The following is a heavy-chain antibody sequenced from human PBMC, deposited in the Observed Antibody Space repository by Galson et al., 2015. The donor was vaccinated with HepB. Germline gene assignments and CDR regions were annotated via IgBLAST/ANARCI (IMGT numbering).Heavy chain of an antibody. CDR1: GFSLSTSGFC. V-gene: IGHV2-70*17. J-gene: IGHJ4*02. CDR3: LVDY. Sequence: PALVKPTQTLTLTCSFSGFSLSTSGFCVNWIRQPPGRALEWLARIDWDDDKFYSTSLRARLADLQMSSLTVEDTAVYFCTRGAVRGRPLLVDYWGQGTLVTVSS. D-gene: IGHD3/OR15-3a*01. CDR2: IDWDDDK.